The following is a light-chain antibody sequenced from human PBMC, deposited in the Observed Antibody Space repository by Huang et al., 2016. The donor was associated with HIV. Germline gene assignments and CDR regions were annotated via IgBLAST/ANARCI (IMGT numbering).Light chain of an antibody. CDR2: FGS. CDR1: QSLLHRNRYNY. Sequence: DIVMTQSPLSLPVTPGEPASISCRSSQSLLHRNRYNYLDWYLQKPGQSPQLLIYFGSNRASGVPDRFSGSGAGTDFTLKISRVEAADVGVYYCMQALQTPLAFGGGTKVEIK. V-gene: IGKV2-28*01. J-gene: IGKJ4*01. CDR3: MQALQTPLA.